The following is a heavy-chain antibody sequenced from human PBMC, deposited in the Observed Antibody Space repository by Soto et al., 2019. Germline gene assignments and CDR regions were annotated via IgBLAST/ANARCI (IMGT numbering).Heavy chain of an antibody. CDR1: GFNFKKFA. Sequence: GGSLRLSCEASGFNFKKFAMGWVRQDPGEGLEWVSGISCCGGSTFYADSVKCRFSLARDDSKNTLSLQLNSLRVEETAHSYCAKADGEQWLIPHLDNWGQGTQVTVSS. CDR2: ISCCGGST. V-gene: IGHV3-23*01. D-gene: IGHD6-19*01. J-gene: IGHJ1*01. CDR3: AKADGEQWLIPHLDN.